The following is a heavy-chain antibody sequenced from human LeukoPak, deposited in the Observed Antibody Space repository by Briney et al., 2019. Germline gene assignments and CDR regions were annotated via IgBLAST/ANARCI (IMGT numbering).Heavy chain of an antibody. CDR1: GGSFSGYY. CDR2: INHSGST. CDR3: ARGKWGFVELFARGYYYYMDV. Sequence: SETLSLTCAVYGGSFSGYYWRWMRQPPGKGLVGIGEINHSGSTNYNPSLESRITISVDTSKNQFSLKLSSVTAADTPVYYCARGKWGFVELFARGYYYYMDVWGKGTTVTVSS. D-gene: IGHD3-10*01. J-gene: IGHJ6*03. V-gene: IGHV4-34*01.